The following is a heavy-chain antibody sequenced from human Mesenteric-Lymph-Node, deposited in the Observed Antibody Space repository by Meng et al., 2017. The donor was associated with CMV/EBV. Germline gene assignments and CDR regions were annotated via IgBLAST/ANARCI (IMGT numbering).Heavy chain of an antibody. Sequence: SETLSLTCTVSGGSISSYYWSWIRQPPGKGLEWIGYIYYSGSTNYNPSLKSRVTISVDTSKNQFSLKLSSVTAADTAVYYCARGDFWSGKGCYFDYWGQGTLVTVSS. J-gene: IGHJ4*02. CDR2: IYYSGST. CDR3: ARGDFWSGKGCYFDY. D-gene: IGHD3-3*01. CDR1: GGSISSYY. V-gene: IGHV4-59*01.